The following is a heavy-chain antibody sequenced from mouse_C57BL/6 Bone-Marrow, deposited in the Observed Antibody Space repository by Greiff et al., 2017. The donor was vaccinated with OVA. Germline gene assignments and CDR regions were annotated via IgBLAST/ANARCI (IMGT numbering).Heavy chain of an antibody. V-gene: IGHV3-6*01. J-gene: IGHJ3*01. CDR1: GYSITSGYY. CDR2: ISYDGSN. CDR3: ARDGYYVAWFAY. Sequence: EVKLMESGPGLVKPSQSLSLTCSVTGYSITSGYYWNWIRQFPGNKLEWMGYISYDGSNKYNTSLKNRISITRDTSKNQFFLKLNSVTTEDTATYYCARDGYYVAWFAYWGQGTLVTVSA. D-gene: IGHD2-3*01.